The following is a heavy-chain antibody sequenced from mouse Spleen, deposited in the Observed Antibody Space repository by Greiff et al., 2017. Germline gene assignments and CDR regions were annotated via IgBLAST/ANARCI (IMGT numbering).Heavy chain of an antibody. D-gene: IGHD3-3*01. CDR3: ARPGTGYAMDY. Sequence: QVQLQQPGAELVMPGASVKLSCKASGYTFTSYWMHWVKQRPGQGLEWIGEIDPSDSYTNYNQKFKGKATLTVDKSSSTAYMQLSSLTSEDSAVYYCARPGTGYAMDYWGQGTSVTVSS. CDR1: GYTFTSYW. J-gene: IGHJ4*01. V-gene: IGHV1-69*01. CDR2: IDPSDSYT.